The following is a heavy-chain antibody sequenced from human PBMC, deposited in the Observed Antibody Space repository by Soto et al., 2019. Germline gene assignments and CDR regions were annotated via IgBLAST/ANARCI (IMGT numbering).Heavy chain of an antibody. V-gene: IGHV1-18*01. CDR2: ISAYNGNT. Sequence: QVQLVPSGPEVKQPGASVKVSCKASGYSFPPYGINWVRQAPGQGLEWMGWISAYNGNTAYAQRCQGRGTVTTDTATSTAYMELRSLRSDDTAVYYCAREAGSGDDTNHLDFWGQGTLVSVAS. D-gene: IGHD2-8*01. CDR1: GYSFPPYG. CDR3: AREAGSGDDTNHLDF. J-gene: IGHJ4*02.